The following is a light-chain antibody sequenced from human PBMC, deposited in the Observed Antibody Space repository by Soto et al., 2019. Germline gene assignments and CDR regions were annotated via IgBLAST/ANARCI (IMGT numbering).Light chain of an antibody. Sequence: EVVLPLSTETLSLSPGERATLSCRASQSVSSRSLAWYQQKPGQAPRLLTSDASNRAADIPDRFSGSGSGTDFTLTINSLEPEGCAVYYFQRYGGSPRTFGRGRQV. CDR1: QSVSSRS. CDR3: QRYGGSPRT. J-gene: IGKJ1*01. V-gene: IGKV3-20*01. CDR2: DAS.